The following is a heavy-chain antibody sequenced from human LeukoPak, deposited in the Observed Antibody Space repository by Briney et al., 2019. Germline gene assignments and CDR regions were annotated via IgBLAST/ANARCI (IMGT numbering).Heavy chain of an antibody. CDR1: GGSISSYY. CDR3: ARGQYYYDSSGYAKRYAFDI. D-gene: IGHD3-22*01. V-gene: IGHV4-59*01. Sequence: SETLSLTCTVSGGSISSYYWSWIRQPPGKGLEWIGYIYYSGSTNYNPSLKRRVTISVDTSKNQFSLKLSSVTAADTAVYYCARGQYYYDSSGYAKRYAFDIWGQGTMVTVSS. J-gene: IGHJ3*02. CDR2: IYYSGST.